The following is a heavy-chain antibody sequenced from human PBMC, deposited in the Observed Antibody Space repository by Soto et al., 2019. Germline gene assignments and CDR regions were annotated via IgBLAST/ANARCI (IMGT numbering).Heavy chain of an antibody. CDR3: ARHFVAVVIKGWGY. CDR1: GFTFSDSA. V-gene: IGHV3-73*01. D-gene: IGHD3-22*01. Sequence: PGGSLRLSCAASGFTFSDSAIHWVRQAPGKGLEWVGRTRSKAHSYATAFAASVKGRFTISRDDSKNTVYLQMNSLKTEDTAVYYCARHFVAVVIKGWGYWGQGTLVTVSS. CDR2: TRSKAHSYAT. J-gene: IGHJ4*02.